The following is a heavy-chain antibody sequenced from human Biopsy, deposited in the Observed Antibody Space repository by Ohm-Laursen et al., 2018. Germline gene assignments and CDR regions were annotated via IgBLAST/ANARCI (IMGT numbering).Heavy chain of an antibody. CDR2: IYTSGST. J-gene: IGHJ2*01. D-gene: IGHD1-26*01. Sequence: SDTLSLTCAVSGGSISSYYWNWIRQPAGKGLEWIGRIYTSGSTNFNPSLKSRVTTSIDTSKNQFSLRLTSVTAADTAVYYCARHAPSYSGSYWRYFDLWGRGTLVTVSS. CDR3: ARHAPSYSGSYWRYFDL. CDR1: GGSISSYY. V-gene: IGHV4-4*07.